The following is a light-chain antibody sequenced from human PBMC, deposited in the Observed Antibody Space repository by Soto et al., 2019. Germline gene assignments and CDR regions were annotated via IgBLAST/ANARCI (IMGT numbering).Light chain of an antibody. V-gene: IGKV1-9*01. Sequence: DSQLTQSPSFLSASVGDRVTITCRASQGISSHLAWYQQKPGKAPKLLIYTASTLQSGVPSRFSGSGSGTEFTLTISSLQPEDFATYYCQQLNSYPFTFGGGTKVDIK. J-gene: IGKJ4*01. CDR3: QQLNSYPFT. CDR1: QGISSH. CDR2: TAS.